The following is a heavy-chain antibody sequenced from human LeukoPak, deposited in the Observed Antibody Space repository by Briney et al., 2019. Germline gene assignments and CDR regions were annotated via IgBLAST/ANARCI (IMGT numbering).Heavy chain of an antibody. CDR2: IYHSGST. J-gene: IGHJ5*02. CDR1: GYSISSGYY. CDR3: ARDPTPYSLWFGELLTSWFDP. Sequence: SETLSLTCAVSGYSISSGYYWGWIRQPPGKGLEWIGSIYHSGSTYYNPSLKSRVTISVDTSKNQFSLKLSSVTAADTAVYYCARDPTPYSLWFGELLTSWFDPWGQGTLVTVSS. V-gene: IGHV4-38-2*01. D-gene: IGHD3-10*01.